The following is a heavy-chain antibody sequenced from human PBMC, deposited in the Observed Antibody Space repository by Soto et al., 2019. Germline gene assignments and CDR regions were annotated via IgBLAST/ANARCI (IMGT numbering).Heavy chain of an antibody. CDR3: ARAPPGYSLGYSYYGMDV. V-gene: IGHV3-74*01. CDR2: ISLDGSRT. CDR1: GFTFGSYW. J-gene: IGHJ6*02. Sequence: GGSLRLSCAAPGFTFGSYWMHWVRQAPGKGLVWVSHISLDGSRTTYADSVKGRFTISRDNAKSTLYLLMNSLRAEDTAVYYCARAPPGYSLGYSYYGMDVWGQGTTVTVSS. D-gene: IGHD2-21*01.